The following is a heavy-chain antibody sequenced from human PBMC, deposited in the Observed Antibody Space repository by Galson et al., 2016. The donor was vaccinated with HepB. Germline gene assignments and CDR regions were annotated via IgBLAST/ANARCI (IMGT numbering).Heavy chain of an antibody. CDR3: ARDGNHGYDMDY. D-gene: IGHD1-14*01. Sequence: SLRLSCAASGFTFSGYNMDWVRQAPGKGLEWVSYISSGSSAIYYADSVKGRFTISRDNAKNSLYLQMNSLRDEDTAIYFCARDGNHGYDMDYWGQGTLVTVPS. V-gene: IGHV3-48*02. J-gene: IGHJ4*02. CDR1: GFTFSGYN. CDR2: ISSGSSAI.